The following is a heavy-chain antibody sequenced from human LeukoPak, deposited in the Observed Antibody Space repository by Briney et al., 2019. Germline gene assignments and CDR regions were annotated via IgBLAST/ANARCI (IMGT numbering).Heavy chain of an antibody. CDR2: ISSSSSYI. J-gene: IGHJ3*02. D-gene: IGHD2-15*01. CDR3: AREGGGDAFDI. CDR1: GFTFSSYS. Sequence: GSLRLSCAASGFTFSSYSMNWVRQAPGKGLEWVSSISSSSSYIYYADSVKGRFTISRDNAKSSLYLQMNSLRAEDTAVYYCAREGGGDAFDIWGQGTMVTVSS. V-gene: IGHV3-21*01.